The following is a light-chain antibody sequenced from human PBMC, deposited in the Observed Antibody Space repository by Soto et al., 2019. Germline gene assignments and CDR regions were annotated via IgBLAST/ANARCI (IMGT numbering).Light chain of an antibody. CDR3: SSYTSSSTLV. V-gene: IGLV2-14*01. CDR2: DVS. Sequence: QCELAHPASGWRAPREPITIYSTGTSSDVGGYNYVSWYQQHPGKAPKLMIYDVSNRPSGASNRFSGSKSGNTASLTISGFLAEDEADYYCSSYTSSSTLVFGTGSKVTV. CDR1: SSDVGGYNY. J-gene: IGLJ1*01.